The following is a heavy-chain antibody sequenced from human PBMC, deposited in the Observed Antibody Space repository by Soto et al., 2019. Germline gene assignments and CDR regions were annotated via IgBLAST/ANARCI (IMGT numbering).Heavy chain of an antibody. J-gene: IGHJ4*02. CDR2: IYSGGST. CDR3: ARDFYYYGSGTMGGYFDY. Sequence: GGSLRLSCAASGFTVSSNYMSWVRQAPGKGLEWVSVIYSGGSTYYADSVKGRFTISRDNSKNTLYLQMNSLRAEDTAVYYCARDFYYYGSGTMGGYFDYWGQGTLVTVSS. V-gene: IGHV3-66*01. D-gene: IGHD3-10*01. CDR1: GFTVSSNY.